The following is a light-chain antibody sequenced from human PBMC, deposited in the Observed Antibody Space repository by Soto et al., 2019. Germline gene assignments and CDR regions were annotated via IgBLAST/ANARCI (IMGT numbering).Light chain of an antibody. CDR1: NIGSKN. V-gene: IGLV3-9*01. CDR3: QVWDSSTVV. J-gene: IGLJ2*01. Sequence: SYELTQPLSVSVALGQTARITCGGNNIGSKNVHWYQQKPGQAPVLVIYRDSNRPSGIPERFSGSNSGNTATPTISRAQAEDAADFYCQVWDSSTVVFGGGTKLTVL. CDR2: RDS.